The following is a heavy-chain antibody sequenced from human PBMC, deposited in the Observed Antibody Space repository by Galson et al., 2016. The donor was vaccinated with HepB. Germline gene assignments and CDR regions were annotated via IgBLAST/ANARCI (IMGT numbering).Heavy chain of an antibody. V-gene: IGHV1-3*04. D-gene: IGHD4-11*01. CDR1: GYTFTTYA. J-gene: IGHJ5*02. CDR2: INTGSGKT. CDR3: ARGITVEPSANWFDP. Sequence: SVKVSCKASGYTFTTYAMHWVRQVPGQRLEWMGLINTGSGKTKYSQNFQGRVTITRDTSASPAYMELSSLRSEDSAVYYCARGITVEPSANWFDPWGQGSLVTVSS.